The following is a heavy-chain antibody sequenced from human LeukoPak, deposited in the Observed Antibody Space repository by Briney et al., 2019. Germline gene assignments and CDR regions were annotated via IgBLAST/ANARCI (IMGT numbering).Heavy chain of an antibody. CDR1: GFTFSNYG. D-gene: IGHD1-26*01. J-gene: IGHJ4*02. CDR3: AKNVGATTPRGIDY. V-gene: IGHV3-23*01. CDR2: IDGSGGST. Sequence: GGTLRLSCAVSGFTFSNYGMNWVRQAPGKGLEWVSGIDGSGGSTYYADSVKGRFTISRDNSKNTLYLQMNSLRAEDTAVYYCAKNVGATTPRGIDYWGQGTLVTVSS.